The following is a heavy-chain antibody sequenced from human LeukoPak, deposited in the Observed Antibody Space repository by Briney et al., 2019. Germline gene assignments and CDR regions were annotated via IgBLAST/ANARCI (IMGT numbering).Heavy chain of an antibody. CDR1: GGTFSSYA. CDR2: IIPILGIA. J-gene: IGHJ5*02. CDR3: ARGNLGYCSSTSCLNNWFDP. D-gene: IGHD2-2*01. Sequence: ASVKVSCKASGGTFSSYAISWVRQAPGQGLEWMGRIIPILGIANYAQKFQGRVTITTDESTSTAYMELSSLRSEDTAVYYCARGNLGYCSSTSCLNNWFDPWGQGTLVTVSS. V-gene: IGHV1-69*04.